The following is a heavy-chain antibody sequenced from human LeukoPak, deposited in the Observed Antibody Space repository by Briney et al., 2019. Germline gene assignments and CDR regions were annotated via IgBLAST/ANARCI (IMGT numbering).Heavy chain of an antibody. V-gene: IGHV3-23*01. CDR1: AFTFSSYA. J-gene: IGHJ6*03. CDR3: AKDTVKVTTIRRVPHYMDV. CDR2: MSDIGSTT. Sequence: GGSLRLSCAASAFTFSSYAMSWVRQAPGRGLEWVSAMSDIGSTTYYADSVKGRFIISRDNSKNTLYLQMNSLRAEDTAVYYCAKDTVKVTTIRRVPHYMDVWGKGTTVTISS. D-gene: IGHD5-12*01.